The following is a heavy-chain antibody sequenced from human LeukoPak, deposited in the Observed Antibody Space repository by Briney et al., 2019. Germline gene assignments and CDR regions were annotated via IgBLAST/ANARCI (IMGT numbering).Heavy chain of an antibody. Sequence: SETLSLTCAVHGASFSGYSWSWVRQPPGKGLEWIGEVNRVGNTIYNPSLKSRATISIDTSTTQFSLRLTSVTVADTAVYFCARERVVSDYNWFDPWGQGTLVTVSS. CDR2: VNRVGNT. J-gene: IGHJ5*02. V-gene: IGHV4-34*01. D-gene: IGHD6-25*01. CDR3: ARERVVSDYNWFDP. CDR1: GASFSGYS.